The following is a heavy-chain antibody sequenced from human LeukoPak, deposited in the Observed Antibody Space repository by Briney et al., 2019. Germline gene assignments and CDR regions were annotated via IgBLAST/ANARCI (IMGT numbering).Heavy chain of an antibody. D-gene: IGHD3-16*02. V-gene: IGHV3-66*01. CDR2: IYSVGST. CDR3: AKDVIDYDYVWGSYRHDAFDI. J-gene: IGHJ3*02. Sequence: GGSLRLSCAASGFTVSNNYMGWVRQAPAKGLEWVSVIYSVGSTYYADSVRGRFTISRDNSKNTLYLQMNSLRAEDTAVYYCAKDVIDYDYVWGSYRHDAFDIWGQGTMVTVSS. CDR1: GFTVSNNY.